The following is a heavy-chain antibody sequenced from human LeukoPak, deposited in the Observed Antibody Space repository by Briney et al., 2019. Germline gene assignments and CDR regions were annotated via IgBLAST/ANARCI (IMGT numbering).Heavy chain of an antibody. V-gene: IGHV7-4-1*02. CDR2: INTNTGNP. CDR3: ARDRGVVITNWFDP. D-gene: IGHD3-3*01. J-gene: IGHJ5*02. Sequence: ASVKVSCKASGYTFTSYGISWVRQAPGQGLKWMGWINTNTGNPTYAQGFTGRFVFSLDTSVSTAYLQISSLKAEDTAVYYCARDRGVVITNWFDPWGQGTLVTVSS. CDR1: GYTFTSYG.